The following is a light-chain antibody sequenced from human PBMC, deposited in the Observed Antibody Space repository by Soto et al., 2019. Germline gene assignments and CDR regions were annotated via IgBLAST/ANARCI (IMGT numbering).Light chain of an antibody. CDR2: DAS. V-gene: IGKV3-11*01. CDR3: QQYNSWPLT. J-gene: IGKJ3*01. CDR1: QSVSSY. Sequence: EIVLTQSPATLSLSPGERATLSCRASQSVSSYLAWYQQKPGQAPRLLIYDASNRATGIPARFSGSGSGTEFTLTISSLQSEDFAVYYCQQYNSWPLTFGPGTKVDI.